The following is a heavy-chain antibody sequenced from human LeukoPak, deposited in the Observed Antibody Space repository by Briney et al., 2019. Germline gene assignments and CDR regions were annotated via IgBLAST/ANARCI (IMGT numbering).Heavy chain of an antibody. Sequence: LPGGSPRLSRAASGFTFSSYEMNWVRQAPGKGLEWVSYISSSGSTIFYADSVKGRFTISRDNAKNSLYLQMNSLRAEDTAVYYCARLYSSSSGLRASDYWGQGTLVTVSS. CDR2: ISSSGSTI. D-gene: IGHD6-6*01. CDR3: ARLYSSSSGLRASDY. J-gene: IGHJ4*02. V-gene: IGHV3-48*03. CDR1: GFTFSSYE.